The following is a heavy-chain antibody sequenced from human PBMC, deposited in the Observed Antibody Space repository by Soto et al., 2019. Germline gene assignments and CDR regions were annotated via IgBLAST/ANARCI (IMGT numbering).Heavy chain of an antibody. D-gene: IGHD4-17*01. CDR3: GKYNGDYLDY. Sequence: DVQLVESGGGLVKPGRSLRLSCAASGFTFDDYAMHWVRQAPGKGLEWVSGISWNSGSIGYADSVKGRFTISRDNAKNALYLQMNSLRAEDTALYYCGKYNGDYLDYWGQGTLVTVSS. CDR2: ISWNSGSI. V-gene: IGHV3-9*01. CDR1: GFTFDDYA. J-gene: IGHJ4*02.